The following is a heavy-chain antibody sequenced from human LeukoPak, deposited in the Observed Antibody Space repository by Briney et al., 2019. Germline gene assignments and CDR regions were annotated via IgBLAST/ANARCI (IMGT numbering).Heavy chain of an antibody. CDR1: GYTFTSYY. CDR2: INPSGGST. V-gene: IGHV1-46*01. CDR3: ARDLIKNWNYGSGY. J-gene: IGHJ4*02. D-gene: IGHD1-7*01. Sequence: ASVKVSCKASGYTFTSYYMHWVRQAPGQGLEWMGIINPSGGSTSYAQKFQGRVTMTRDTSISTAYMELSRLRSDDTAVYYCARDLIKNWNYGSGYWGQGTLVTVSS.